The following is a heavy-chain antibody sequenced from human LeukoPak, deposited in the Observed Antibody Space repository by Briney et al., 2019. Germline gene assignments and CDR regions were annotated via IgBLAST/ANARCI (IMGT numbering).Heavy chain of an antibody. Sequence: AGSLRLSCAASGFTFSNAWMSWVRQAPGKGLEWVGRIKSKTDGGTTDYAATVKGRFTISRDDSKNTLYLQMNSLKTEDTAVYYCTTGYCSSTSCYLFPYYYYMDVWGKGTTVTVSS. CDR1: GFTFSNAW. D-gene: IGHD2-2*01. CDR2: IKSKTDGGTT. J-gene: IGHJ6*03. V-gene: IGHV3-15*01. CDR3: TTGYCSSTSCYLFPYYYYMDV.